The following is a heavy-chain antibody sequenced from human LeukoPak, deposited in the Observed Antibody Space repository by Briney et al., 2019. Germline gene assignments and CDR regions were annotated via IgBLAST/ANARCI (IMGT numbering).Heavy chain of an antibody. J-gene: IGHJ3*02. CDR2: ISSSSSTI. Sequence: GGSLRLSCAASGFTFSSYAMSWVRQAPGKGLEWVSYISSSSSTIYYADPVKGRFTISRDNAKNSLYLQMNSLRAEDTAVYYCARPNWDGYSHAFDIWGQGTMVTVSS. D-gene: IGHD5-24*01. CDR1: GFTFSSYA. CDR3: ARPNWDGYSHAFDI. V-gene: IGHV3-48*04.